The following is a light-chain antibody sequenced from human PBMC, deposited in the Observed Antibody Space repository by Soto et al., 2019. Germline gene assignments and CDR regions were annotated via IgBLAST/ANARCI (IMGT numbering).Light chain of an antibody. V-gene: IGLV1-44*01. CDR2: SNN. J-gene: IGLJ1*01. CDR1: SSYIGSNT. CDR3: AAWDDSLNGPV. Sequence: QSVLTQPPSASGTPGQTVTISCSGSSSYIGSNTVNWYQQLPGTAPKLLIYSNNQRPSGVPDRFSGSKSGTSASLAISGLQSEDEADYYCAAWDDSLNGPVFGTGTKVTVL.